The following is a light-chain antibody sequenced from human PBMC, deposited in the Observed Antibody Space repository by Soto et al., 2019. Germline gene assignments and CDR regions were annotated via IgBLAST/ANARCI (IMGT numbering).Light chain of an antibody. CDR3: QQFNSYPLT. Sequence: AIQLAQSPSSLSASVGDRVTITCRASQGISTALAWYQQKPGKAPKLLIYDDSSLESGVPSRFSGSGSVTDFTLTISSLQPEEFATDYCQQFNSYPLTCGGGTKVEIK. CDR2: DDS. CDR1: QGISTA. V-gene: IGKV1-13*02. J-gene: IGKJ4*01.